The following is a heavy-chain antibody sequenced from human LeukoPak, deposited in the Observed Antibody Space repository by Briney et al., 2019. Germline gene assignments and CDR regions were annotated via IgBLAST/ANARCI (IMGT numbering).Heavy chain of an antibody. V-gene: IGHV4-59*05. D-gene: IGHD6-6*01. CDR1: GGSISSYY. CDR3: ASIAARPTYYYYYMDV. J-gene: IGHJ6*03. Sequence: SETLSLTCTVSGGSISSYYWSWIRQPPGKGLEWIGSIYYSGSTYYNPSLKSRVTISVDTSKNQFSLKLNSVTAADTAVYYCASIAARPTYYYYYMDVWGKGTTVTVSS. CDR2: IYYSGST.